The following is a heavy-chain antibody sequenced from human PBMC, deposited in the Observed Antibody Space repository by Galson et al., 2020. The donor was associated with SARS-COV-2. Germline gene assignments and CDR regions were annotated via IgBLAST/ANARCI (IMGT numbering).Heavy chain of an antibody. CDR3: ALPLYDFNYGMDV. V-gene: IGHV1-58*02. J-gene: IGHJ6*02. CDR1: GFTFTRTA. CDR2: IFVGSCNT. Sequence: SVKVACKASGFTFTRTAIQWVRQARGQRLEWIGWIFVGSCNTKYAQRFHERVSITRDVSTSTAYMEVSGLTSEDTAVYYCALPLYDFNYGMDVWGQGTTVTVSS.